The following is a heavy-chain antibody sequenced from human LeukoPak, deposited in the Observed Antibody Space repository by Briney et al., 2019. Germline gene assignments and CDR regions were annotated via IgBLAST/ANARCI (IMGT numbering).Heavy chain of an antibody. CDR3: ARGYYDSSGEFDY. J-gene: IGHJ4*02. V-gene: IGHV3-66*01. Sequence: PGGSLRLSCAASGFTVSSNYMSWVRQAPGKGLEWASLIYSGGSTYYADSVKGRFTISRDNSKNTLYLQMNSLRAEDTAVYYCARGYYDSSGEFDYWGQGTLVTVSS. D-gene: IGHD3-22*01. CDR2: IYSGGST. CDR1: GFTVSSNY.